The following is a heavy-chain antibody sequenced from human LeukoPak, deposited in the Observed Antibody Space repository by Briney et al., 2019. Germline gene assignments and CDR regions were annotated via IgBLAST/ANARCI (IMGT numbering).Heavy chain of an antibody. CDR3: ASAHTGNWFDP. CDR2: IYYSGST. V-gene: IGHV4-59*08. J-gene: IGHJ5*02. Sequence: SETLSLTCTVSGGSISSYYWSWIRQPPGKGLEWIGYIYYSGSTNYNPSLKSRVTISVDTSKNQFSLKLSSATAADTAVYYCASAHTGNWFDPWGQGTLVTVSS. D-gene: IGHD4-17*01. CDR1: GGSISSYY.